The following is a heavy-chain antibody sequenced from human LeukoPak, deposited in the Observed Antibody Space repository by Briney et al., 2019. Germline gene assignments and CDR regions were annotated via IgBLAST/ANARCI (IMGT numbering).Heavy chain of an antibody. J-gene: IGHJ4*02. CDR3: ARSEEQQLYY. D-gene: IGHD6-13*01. Sequence: GRSLRLSCAASGFTFSSYSMNWVRQAPGKGLEWVSSISSSGSYIYYADSVKGRFTISRDNAKNSLYLQMNSLRAEDTAVYYCARSEEQQLYYRGQGTLVTVSS. V-gene: IGHV3-21*01. CDR2: ISSSGSYI. CDR1: GFTFSSYS.